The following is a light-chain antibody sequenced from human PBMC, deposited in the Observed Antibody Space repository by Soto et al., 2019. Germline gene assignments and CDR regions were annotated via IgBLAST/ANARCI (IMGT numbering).Light chain of an antibody. Sequence: QSALTQPASVSGSPGQSITISCTGTSSDVGDYNYVSWYQQHPGKAPKLMIYEVTNRPSGVSNRFSGSKSGNTASLTISRLQAEDEADYYCSSYTGSNTWVFGGGTKLTVL. CDR2: EVT. CDR3: SSYTGSNTWV. CDR1: SSDVGDYNY. J-gene: IGLJ3*02. V-gene: IGLV2-14*01.